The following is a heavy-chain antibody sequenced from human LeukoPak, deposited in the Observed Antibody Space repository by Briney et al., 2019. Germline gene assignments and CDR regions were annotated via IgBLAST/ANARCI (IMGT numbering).Heavy chain of an antibody. CDR3: ARVRGYGRDYYYYYMDV. V-gene: IGHV4-4*02. Sequence: SETLSLTCAVSGGSISSSNWWSWVRQPPGKGLEWIGEIYHGGSTNYNPSLKSRVTISADKSKNQFSLKLSSATAADTAVYYCARVRGYGRDYYYYYMDVWGKGTTVTVSS. D-gene: IGHD5-18*01. J-gene: IGHJ6*03. CDR1: GGSISSSNW. CDR2: IYHGGST.